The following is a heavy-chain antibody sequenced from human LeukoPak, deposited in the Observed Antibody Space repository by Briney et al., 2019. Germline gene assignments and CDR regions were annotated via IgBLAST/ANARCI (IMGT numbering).Heavy chain of an antibody. D-gene: IGHD3-3*01. CDR2: INSDGSST. V-gene: IGHV3-74*01. Sequence: PGRSLRPSCAASGFTFSSYWMHWVRQAPGKGLVWVSRINSDGSSTSYADSVKGRFTISRDNAKNTLYLQMNSLRAEDTAVYYCARGSYDFWSGYYAAWFDPWGQGTLVTVSS. CDR1: GFTFSSYW. CDR3: ARGSYDFWSGYYAAWFDP. J-gene: IGHJ5*02.